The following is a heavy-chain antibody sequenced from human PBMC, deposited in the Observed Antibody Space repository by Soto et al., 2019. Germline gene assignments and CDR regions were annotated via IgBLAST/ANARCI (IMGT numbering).Heavy chain of an antibody. J-gene: IGHJ5*02. D-gene: IGHD3-10*01. CDR2: IYYSGST. CDR3: ARDHRASGTYYFNP. Sequence: SETLSLTCTVSGDSISTYYCSWIRQPPGKGLEWIGYIYYSGSTDYNPSLESRVTISVDTSKNQFSLNLTSVAAADTAVYYCARDHRASGTYYFNPWGQGTLVTVSS. V-gene: IGHV4-59*01. CDR1: GDSISTYY.